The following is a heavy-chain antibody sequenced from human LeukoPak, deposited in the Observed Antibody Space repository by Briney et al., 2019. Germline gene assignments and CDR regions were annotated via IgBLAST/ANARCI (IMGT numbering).Heavy chain of an antibody. D-gene: IGHD3-22*01. V-gene: IGHV3-7*01. CDR1: GFTFSSYW. CDR3: ARDWYYYDSSGYSLFDY. CDR2: IKQDGSEK. J-gene: IGHJ4*02. Sequence: PGGSLRLSCAASGFTFSSYWMSWVRQAPGKGLEWVANIKQDGSEKYYVDSVKGRFTISRDNAKSSLYLQTNSLRAEDTAVYYCARDWYYYDSSGYSLFDYWGQGTLVTVSS.